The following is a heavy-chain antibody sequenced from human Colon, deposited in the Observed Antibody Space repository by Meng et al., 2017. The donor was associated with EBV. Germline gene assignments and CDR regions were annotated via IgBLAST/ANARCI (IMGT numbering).Heavy chain of an antibody. Sequence: QESALGPWTPSESLSPTFPCSGGSSTTSSSDWGWIRQPPGDGLEWIASISYTGETFYNPSLRSRVTISVDTTKDQFSLRLSAVTAADTAVYFCGRQDHRDHGDPNWFDPWGQGTLVTVSS. D-gene: IGHD4-17*01. CDR1: GGSSTTSSSD. CDR3: GRQDHRDHGDPNWFDP. J-gene: IGHJ5*02. V-gene: IGHV4-39*01. CDR2: ISYTGET.